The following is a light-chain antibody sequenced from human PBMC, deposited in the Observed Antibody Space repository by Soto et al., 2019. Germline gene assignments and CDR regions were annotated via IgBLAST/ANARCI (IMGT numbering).Light chain of an antibody. V-gene: IGKV1-33*01. CDR1: QDISNY. CDR2: DAS. J-gene: IGKJ3*01. Sequence: DIQMTQSPSSLSASVGDRVTITCQASQDISNYLNWYQQKPGKAPKFVISDASNLETGAPSRFSGSGSGTDFTFTISSLQPEDIGTYFCQQYDNLPLSFGPGTTVEI. CDR3: QQYDNLPLS.